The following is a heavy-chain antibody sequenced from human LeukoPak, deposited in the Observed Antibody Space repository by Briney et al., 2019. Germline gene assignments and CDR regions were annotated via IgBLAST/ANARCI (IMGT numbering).Heavy chain of an antibody. CDR2: ISYSGSP. D-gene: IGHD5-24*01. CDR1: GGSINSYY. J-gene: IGHJ4*02. CDR3: TSGGMATMVDY. V-gene: IGHV4-59*08. Sequence: SETLSLTYTVSGGSINSYYWSWIRQPPGKGLEWIGCISYSGSPNYNPSLKSRVTISADTSKNQFSLRLSSVTAADTAVYYCTSGGMATMVDYWGQGTLVTVSS.